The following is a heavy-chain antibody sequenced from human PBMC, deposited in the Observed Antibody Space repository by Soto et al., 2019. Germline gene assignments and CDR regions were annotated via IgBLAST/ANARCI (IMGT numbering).Heavy chain of an antibody. D-gene: IGHD5-18*01. CDR1: GGTFSSYA. V-gene: IGHV1-69*13. CDR3: ARDANVDTAMVTDSYFDY. Sequence: AASVKVSCKASGGTFSSYAISWVRQAPGQGLEWMGGIIPILGTANYAQKFQGRVTITADESTSTAYMELSSLRSEDTAVYYCARDANVDTAMVTDSYFDYWGQGTLVTVSS. J-gene: IGHJ4*02. CDR2: IIPILGTA.